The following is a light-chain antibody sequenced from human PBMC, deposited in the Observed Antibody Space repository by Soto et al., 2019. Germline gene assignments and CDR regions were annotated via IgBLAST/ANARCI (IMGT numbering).Light chain of an antibody. CDR3: QQRSNPIFT. CDR1: QSVSSY. V-gene: IGKV3-11*01. CDR2: DAS. Sequence: EIVLTQSPATLSLSPGERATLSCRASQSVSSYLAWYQQKPGQAPRLLIYDASNRATGIPARFSGSGSGTDFTLTISSLEPEDFAVYYCQQRSNPIFTLGPGTKVDIK. J-gene: IGKJ3*01.